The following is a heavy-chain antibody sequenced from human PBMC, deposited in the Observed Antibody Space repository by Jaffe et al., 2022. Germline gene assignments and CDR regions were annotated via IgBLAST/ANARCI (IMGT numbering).Heavy chain of an antibody. V-gene: IGHV5-51*03. J-gene: IGHJ4*02. Sequence: EVQLVQSGAEVKKPGESLKISCKGSGYSFTSYWIGWVRQMPGKGLEWMGIIYPGDSDTRYSPSFQGQVTISADKSISTAYLQWSSLKASDTAMYYCARRPFYSSGWYRPFDYWGQGTLVTVSS. CDR1: GYSFTSYW. CDR2: IYPGDSDT. CDR3: ARRPFYSSGWYRPFDY. D-gene: IGHD6-19*01.